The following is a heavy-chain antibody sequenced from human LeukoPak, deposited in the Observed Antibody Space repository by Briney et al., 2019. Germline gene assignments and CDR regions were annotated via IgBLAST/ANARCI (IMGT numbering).Heavy chain of an antibody. J-gene: IGHJ4*02. CDR3: ARGVYSSAWYGGEDFDY. Sequence: NPGGSLRLSCAASGFTFSNYSMNWVRQAPGRGLGWVSSMSSSGSYIYYADSVKGRFTVSRDNARNSLYLHMNSLRAEDTAVYYCARGVYSSAWYGGEDFDYWGQGTLVTVSS. D-gene: IGHD6-13*01. CDR1: GFTFSNYS. CDR2: MSSSGSYI. V-gene: IGHV3-21*01.